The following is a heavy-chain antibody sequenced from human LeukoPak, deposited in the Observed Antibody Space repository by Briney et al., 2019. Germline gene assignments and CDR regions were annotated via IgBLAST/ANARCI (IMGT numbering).Heavy chain of an antibody. CDR1: GFTFSSYG. CDR3: AKPAYCGGDCYSLADWYFDL. Sequence: GGSLRLSCAASGFTFSSYGMHWVRQAPGKGLEWVAVISYDGSNKYYADSVKGRFTISRDNSKNTLYLQMNSLRAEDTAVYYCAKPAYCGGDCYSLADWYFDLWGRGTLVTVSS. CDR2: ISYDGSNK. J-gene: IGHJ2*01. V-gene: IGHV3-30*18. D-gene: IGHD2-21*02.